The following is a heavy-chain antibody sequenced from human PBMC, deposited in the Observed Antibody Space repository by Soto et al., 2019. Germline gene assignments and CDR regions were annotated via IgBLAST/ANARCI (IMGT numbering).Heavy chain of an antibody. V-gene: IGHV1-69*12. Sequence: QVQLVQSGAEVKKPGSSVKVSCKASGGTFSSYAISWVRQAPGQGLEWMGGIIPIFGTANYAQKFQGRVTXXAXEXRSTAYMELSSLRAEDTAVYYCARWAGDYYSYGMDVWGQGTTVTVSS. CDR2: IIPIFGTA. J-gene: IGHJ6*02. CDR3: ARWAGDYYSYGMDV. D-gene: IGHD1-26*01. CDR1: GGTFSSYA.